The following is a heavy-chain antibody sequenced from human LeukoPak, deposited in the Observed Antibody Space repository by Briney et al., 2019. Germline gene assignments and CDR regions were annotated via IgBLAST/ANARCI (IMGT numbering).Heavy chain of an antibody. CDR2: IYYSGST. V-gene: IGHV4-31*03. Sequence: PSETLSLTCTVSGGSISSGGYYWSWIRQHPGKGLEWIGYIYYSGSTYYNPSLKSRVTISVDTSKNQFSLKLSSVTAADTAVYYCARDSDYSNPPPHPFDPWGQGTLVTVSS. J-gene: IGHJ5*02. CDR1: GGSISSGGYY. CDR3: ARDSDYSNPPPHPFDP. D-gene: IGHD4-11*01.